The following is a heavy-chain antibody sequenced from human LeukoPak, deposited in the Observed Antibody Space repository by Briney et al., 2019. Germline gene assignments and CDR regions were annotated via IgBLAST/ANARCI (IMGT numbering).Heavy chain of an antibody. Sequence: ASVKVSCKASGYTFTGYYMHWVRQAPGQGLEWMGWISAYNGNTNYAQKLQGRVTMTTDTSTSTAYMELRSLRSDDTAVYYCARFPGGDRAYWGQGTLVTVSS. V-gene: IGHV1-18*04. CDR1: GYTFTGYY. D-gene: IGHD2-21*01. CDR3: ARFPGGDRAY. CDR2: ISAYNGNT. J-gene: IGHJ4*02.